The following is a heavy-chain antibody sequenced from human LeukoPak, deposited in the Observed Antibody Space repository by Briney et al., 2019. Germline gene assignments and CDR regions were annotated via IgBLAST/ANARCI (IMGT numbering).Heavy chain of an antibody. D-gene: IGHD6-13*01. CDR2: ISSSGSTI. CDR1: GFTFSDYY. J-gene: IGHJ5*02. CDR3: ARVQSGSGSAAGANWFDP. Sequence: GGSLRLSCAASGFTFSDYYMSWIRQAPGKGLEWVSYISSSGSTIYYADSVKGRFTISRDNAKNSLYLQTNSLRAEDTAVYYCARVQSGSGSAAGANWFDPWGQGTLVTVSS. V-gene: IGHV3-11*01.